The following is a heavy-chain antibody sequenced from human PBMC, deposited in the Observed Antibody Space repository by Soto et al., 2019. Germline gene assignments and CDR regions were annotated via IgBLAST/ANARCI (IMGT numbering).Heavy chain of an antibody. J-gene: IGHJ4*02. D-gene: IGHD2-15*01. V-gene: IGHV4-31*03. Sequence: SETLSLTCTVSGGSISSGGYYWSWIRQHPGKGLEWIGYIYYSGSTYYNPSLKSRVTISVDTSKNQFSLKLSSVTAAATAVYYCARGGCELVEYFDYWGQGTLVTVSS. CDR1: GGSISSGGYY. CDR2: IYYSGST. CDR3: ARGGCELVEYFDY.